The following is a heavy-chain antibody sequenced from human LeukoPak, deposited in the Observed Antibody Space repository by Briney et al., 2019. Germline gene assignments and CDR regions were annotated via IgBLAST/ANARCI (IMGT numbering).Heavy chain of an antibody. J-gene: IGHJ6*03. Sequence: GGSLRLSCAAYGFTFSSYAMSWVRQAPGKGLEWVSAISGSGGSTYYADSVKGRFTISRDNSKNTLYLQMNSLRAEDTAVYYCAKGGRTSQNYYYYMDVWGKGTTVTVSS. V-gene: IGHV3-23*01. CDR2: ISGSGGST. CDR1: GFTFSSYA. CDR3: AKGGRTSQNYYYYMDV.